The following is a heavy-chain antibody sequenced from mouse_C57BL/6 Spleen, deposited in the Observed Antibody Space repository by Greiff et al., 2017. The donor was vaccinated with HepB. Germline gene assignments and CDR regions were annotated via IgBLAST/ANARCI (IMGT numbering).Heavy chain of an antibody. J-gene: IGHJ4*01. CDR2: IDPSDSET. CDR1: GYTFTSYW. V-gene: IGHV1-52*01. D-gene: IGHD2-2*01. CDR3: ARSDGYDEGYYAMDY. Sequence: QVQLKQPGAELVRPGSSVKLSCKASGYTFTSYWMHWVKQRPIQGLEWIGNIDPSDSETHYNQKFKDKATLTVDKSSSTAYMQLSSLTSEDSAVYYCARSDGYDEGYYAMDYWGQGTSVTVSS.